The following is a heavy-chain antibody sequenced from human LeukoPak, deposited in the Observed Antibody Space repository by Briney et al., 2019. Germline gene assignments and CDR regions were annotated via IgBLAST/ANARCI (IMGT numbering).Heavy chain of an antibody. CDR2: IYSGGST. D-gene: IGHD4/OR15-4a*01. CDR3: ARACRGARCAFDI. Sequence: GSLRLSCAASGFTVSSNYMSWVRQAPGKGLEWVSVIYSGGSTYYADSVKGRFTISRDNSKNTLYLQMNSLRAEDTAVYYCARACRGARCAFDIWGQGTMVTVSS. CDR1: GFTVSSNY. J-gene: IGHJ3*02. V-gene: IGHV3-53*01.